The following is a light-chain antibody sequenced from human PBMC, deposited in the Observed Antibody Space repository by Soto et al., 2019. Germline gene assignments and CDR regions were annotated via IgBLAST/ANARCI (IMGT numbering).Light chain of an antibody. V-gene: IGKV1-5*03. Sequence: DIQMTQYPSSLSASVGDRLTIACRASQSISVWLAWYQQKAGKAPNXLIYKASRLESGVPSRFSGSGSETELTITISGLQPGDAETYDCQQYNSYSPTFGQGTKVDIK. J-gene: IGKJ1*01. CDR3: QQYNSYSPT. CDR2: KAS. CDR1: QSISVW.